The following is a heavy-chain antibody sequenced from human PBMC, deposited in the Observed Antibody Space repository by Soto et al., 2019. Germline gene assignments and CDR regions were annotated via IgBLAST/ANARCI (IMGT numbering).Heavy chain of an antibody. CDR2: ISAYNGNT. D-gene: IGHD2-2*01. CDR3: ARDHEGYCSSTSCYANPREPPTYYYYYGMDV. V-gene: IGHV1-18*01. CDR1: GYTFTSYG. J-gene: IGHJ6*02. Sequence: ASVKVSCKASGYTFTSYGISWVRQAPGQGLEWMGWISAYNGNTNYAQKLQGRVTMTTDTSTSTAYMELRSLGSDDTAVYYCARDHEGYCSSTSCYANPREPPTYYYYYGMDVWGQGTTVTVSS.